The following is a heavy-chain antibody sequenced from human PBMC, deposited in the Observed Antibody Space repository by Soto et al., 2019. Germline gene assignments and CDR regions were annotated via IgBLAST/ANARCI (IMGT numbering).Heavy chain of an antibody. J-gene: IGHJ4*02. Sequence: QVQLQESGPGLVRPSGTLSLTCAVSGGSISSGDWWSWVRQPPGERLEWIGEIFHSGTTNYNPSLKGRVPIPGDKSRTLFSLKLSSGTAADTAVYYWARPLYCGGDCFPFDSGGRGPLVTVPS. CDR3: ARPLYCGGDCFPFDS. CDR2: IFHSGTT. D-gene: IGHD2-21*02. V-gene: IGHV4-4*02. CDR1: GGSISSGDW.